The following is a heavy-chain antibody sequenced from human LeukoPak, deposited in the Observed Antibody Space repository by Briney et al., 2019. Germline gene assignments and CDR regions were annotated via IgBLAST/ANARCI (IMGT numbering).Heavy chain of an antibody. J-gene: IGHJ4*02. CDR3: ARGSGKVRSHIGRRVWLDY. D-gene: IGHD3-10*01. CDR2: INHSGST. Sequence: SETLSLTCTVSGGSIGTYSWSWIRQPPGKGLEWIGEINHSGSTNYNPSLKSRVTISVDTSKNQFSLKLSSVTAADTAVYYCARGSGKVRSHIGRRVWLDYWGQGTLVTVSS. CDR1: GGSIGTYS. V-gene: IGHV4-34*01.